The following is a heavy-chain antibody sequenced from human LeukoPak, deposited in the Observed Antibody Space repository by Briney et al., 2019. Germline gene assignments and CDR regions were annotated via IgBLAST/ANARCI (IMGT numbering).Heavy chain of an antibody. CDR2: IYYSGYT. CDR3: ARDQCVAMIGGVPANWFDP. Sequence: PSETLSLTCTVSGGSISSSSYYWGWIRQPPGKGLEWIGSIYYSGYTYYNPSLKSRVTISVDTSKNQFSLKLSSATAADTAKYYCARDQCVAMIGGVPANWFDPWGKGTLVTVSS. D-gene: IGHD3-10*01. V-gene: IGHV4-39*07. J-gene: IGHJ5*02. CDR1: GGSISSSSYY.